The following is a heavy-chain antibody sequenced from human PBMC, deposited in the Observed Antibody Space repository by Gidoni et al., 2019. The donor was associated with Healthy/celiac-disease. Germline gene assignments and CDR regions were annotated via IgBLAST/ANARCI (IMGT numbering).Heavy chain of an antibody. CDR3: ARIVRTTVTSTLHGDFDY. Sequence: QVQLQESGPGLVKPSETLSLTCTVSGYSLSSGYYWGWIRQPPGKGLEWIGSIYHSGSTYYNPSLKSRVTISVDTSKNQFSLKLSSVTAADTAVYYCARIVRTTVTSTLHGDFDYWGQGTLVTVSS. CDR2: IYHSGST. J-gene: IGHJ4*02. CDR1: GYSLSSGYY. D-gene: IGHD4-17*01. V-gene: IGHV4-38-2*02.